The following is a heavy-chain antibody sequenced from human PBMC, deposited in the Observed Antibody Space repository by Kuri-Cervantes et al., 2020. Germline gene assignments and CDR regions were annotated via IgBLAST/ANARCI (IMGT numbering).Heavy chain of an antibody. Sequence: GESLKISCAASGFTFSSYAMHWVRQAPGKGLEWAAVISYDGSHKYYADSVKGRFTISRDKSKNTLYLQMNSLRAEDTAVYYCATWGLVPAAPLDYWGQGTLVTVSS. CDR3: ATWGLVPAAPLDY. V-gene: IGHV3-30-3*01. CDR1: GFTFSSYA. CDR2: ISYDGSHK. D-gene: IGHD2-2*01. J-gene: IGHJ4*02.